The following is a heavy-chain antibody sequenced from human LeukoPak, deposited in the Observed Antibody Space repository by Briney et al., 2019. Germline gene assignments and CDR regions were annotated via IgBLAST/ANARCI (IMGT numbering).Heavy chain of an antibody. D-gene: IGHD1-26*01. Sequence: SETLSLTCAVSGGSISSYYWSWIRQPAGKGLEWIGRIYTSGSTNYNPSLKSRVTMSVDTSKNQFSLKLSSVTAADTAVYYCARETGASFNVNFDYWGQGTLVTVSS. V-gene: IGHV4-4*07. CDR2: IYTSGST. J-gene: IGHJ4*02. CDR1: GGSISSYY. CDR3: ARETGASFNVNFDY.